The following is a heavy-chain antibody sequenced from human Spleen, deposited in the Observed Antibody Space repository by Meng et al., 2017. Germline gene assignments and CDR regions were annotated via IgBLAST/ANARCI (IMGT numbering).Heavy chain of an antibody. CDR2: IHPSGST. CDR3: ARGGLTSSD. J-gene: IGHJ4*02. D-gene: IGHD3-3*01. Sequence: VRLEGSGAGLVQPSGPLSLPLVFSGASISSVNDWSWVRQPPGKGLVWIGEIHPSGSTNYNPSLKSRVTISVDKSKDQFSLELNSVTAADTAVYFCARGGLTSSDWGQGTLVTVSS. CDR1: GASISSVND. V-gene: IGHV4-4*02.